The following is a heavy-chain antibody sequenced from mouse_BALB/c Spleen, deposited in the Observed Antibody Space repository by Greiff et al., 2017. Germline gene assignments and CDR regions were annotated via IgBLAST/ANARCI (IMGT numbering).Heavy chain of an antibody. CDR1: GYSITSGYY. Sequence: EVQLVESGPGLVKPSQSLSLTCSVTGYSITSGYYWNWIRQFPGNKLEWMGYISYDGSNNYNPSLKNRISITRDTSKNQFFLKLNSVTTEDTATYYCASRGHLDFDYWGQGTTLTVSS. D-gene: IGHD3-3*01. CDR2: ISYDGSN. J-gene: IGHJ2*01. V-gene: IGHV3-6*02. CDR3: ASRGHLDFDY.